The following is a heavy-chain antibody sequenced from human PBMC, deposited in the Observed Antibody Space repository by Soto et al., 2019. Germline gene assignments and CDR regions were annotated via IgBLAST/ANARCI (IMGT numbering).Heavy chain of an antibody. V-gene: IGHV1-69*12. CDR2: IIPIFGTA. CDR3: ASVETQRYYYGMDV. CDR1: GGTFSSYA. D-gene: IGHD2-15*01. J-gene: IGHJ6*02. Sequence: QVQLVQSGAEVKKPGSSVKVSCKASGGTFSSYAISWVRQAPGQGLEWMGGIIPIFGTADYAQKFQGSVTITADESTSTADMELSSLRSEDTAVYYCASVETQRYYYGMDVLGQGTTVTVSS.